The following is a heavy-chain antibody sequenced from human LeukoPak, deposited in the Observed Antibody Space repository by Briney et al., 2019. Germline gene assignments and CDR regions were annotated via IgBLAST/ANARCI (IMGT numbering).Heavy chain of an antibody. CDR2: INLDGSQK. CDR1: GFTFSSYA. CDR3: ARKRPNYFDY. Sequence: GGSLRLSCAASGFTFSSYAMHWVRQAPGKGLEWVANINLDGSQKYYVDSVKGRFTISRDNAENSLYLHMNSLRAEDTALYYCARKRPNYFDYWGQGTLVTVSS. J-gene: IGHJ4*02. V-gene: IGHV3-7*01.